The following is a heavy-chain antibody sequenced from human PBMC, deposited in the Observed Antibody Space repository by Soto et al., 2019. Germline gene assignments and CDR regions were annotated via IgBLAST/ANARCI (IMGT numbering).Heavy chain of an antibody. J-gene: IGHJ4*02. CDR1: GFTFSSYA. CDR2: ISGSGGST. D-gene: IGHD2-2*01. CDR3: AKDLSSRVVVVPAATK. Sequence: PGGSLRLSCAASGFTFSSYATSWVRQAPGKGLEWVSAISGSGGSTYYADSVKGRFTISRDNSKNTLYLQMNSLRAEDTAVYYCAKDLSSRVVVVPAATKWGQGTLVTVSS. V-gene: IGHV3-23*01.